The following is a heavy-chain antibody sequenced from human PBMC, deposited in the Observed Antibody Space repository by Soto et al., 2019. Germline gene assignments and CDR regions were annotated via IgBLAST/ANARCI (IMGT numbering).Heavy chain of an antibody. CDR2: IIPIFGTA. V-gene: IGHV1-69*13. CDR3: AREIASVVVITTGLGWFDP. D-gene: IGHD3-22*01. J-gene: IGHJ5*02. Sequence: SVKVSCKASGGTSSSYAISWVRQAPGQGLEWMGGIIPIFGTANYAQKFQGRVTITADESTSTAYMELSSLRSEDTAVYYCAREIASVVVITTGLGWFDPWGQGTLVTVSS. CDR1: GGTSSSYA.